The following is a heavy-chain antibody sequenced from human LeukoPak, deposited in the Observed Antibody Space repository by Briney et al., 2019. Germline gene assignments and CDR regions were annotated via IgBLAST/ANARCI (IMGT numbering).Heavy chain of an antibody. D-gene: IGHD1-26*01. Sequence: PGGSLRLSCAASGFTFSSYGMHWVRQAPGKGLEWVAFIRYDGSNKYYADSVKGRFTISRDNSKNTLYLQMNSLRAEDTAVYYCAKIWGWEVLSGYYYMDVWGKGTTVTVSS. V-gene: IGHV3-30*02. CDR1: GFTFSSYG. CDR2: IRYDGSNK. J-gene: IGHJ6*03. CDR3: AKIWGWEVLSGYYYMDV.